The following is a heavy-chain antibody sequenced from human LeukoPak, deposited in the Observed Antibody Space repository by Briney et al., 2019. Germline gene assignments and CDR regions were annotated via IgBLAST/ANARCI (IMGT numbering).Heavy chain of an antibody. CDR2: ISGDGVST. CDR1: GLPIADFA. V-gene: IGHV3-43*02. Sequence: PAGSLRLSCVASGLPIADFAMHWVRQAPGEGLEWVSLISGDGVSTFYADSVKGRFSISRDNSNNSLSLEMNSLRTEDTAMYYCARESGKFDYWGQGTLVAVSS. CDR3: ARESGKFDY. J-gene: IGHJ4*02.